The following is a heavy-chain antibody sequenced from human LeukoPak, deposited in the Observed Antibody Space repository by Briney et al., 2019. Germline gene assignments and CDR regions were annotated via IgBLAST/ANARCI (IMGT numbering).Heavy chain of an antibody. J-gene: IGHJ6*03. Sequence: PTGGSLRLSCAASGFTFSSSWMSWVRQAPGKGLEWVANIKQDGSEKYYVDSVRGRFTISRDNAKNSLYLQMNSLRAEDTAVYYCASPLLWFGRRYYVDVWGKGTTVTISS. V-gene: IGHV3-7*01. CDR3: ASPLLWFGRRYYVDV. D-gene: IGHD3-10*01. CDR2: IKQDGSEK. CDR1: GFTFSSSW.